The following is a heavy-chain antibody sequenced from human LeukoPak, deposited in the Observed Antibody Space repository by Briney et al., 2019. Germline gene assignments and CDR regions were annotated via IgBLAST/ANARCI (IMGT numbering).Heavy chain of an antibody. CDR3: ARELTYDFASSYGCDL. V-gene: IGHV1-2*06. D-gene: IGHD2-2*01. CDR1: GYTFTDYH. J-gene: IGHJ5*02. Sequence: GASVKVSCRASGYTFTDYHIHWVRQAPGQGLEWMGRINPSSGATSSAQGFQGRVTMARDTSITTAYMEVTGLTSDDTAFYYCARELTYDFASSYGCDLWGQGTLVTVSS. CDR2: INPSSGAT.